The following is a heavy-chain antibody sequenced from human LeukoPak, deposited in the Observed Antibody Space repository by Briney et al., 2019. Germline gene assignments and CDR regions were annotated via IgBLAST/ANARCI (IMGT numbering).Heavy chain of an antibody. J-gene: IGHJ4*02. CDR1: GFTFSSYW. D-gene: IGHD1-26*01. CDR3: VRDRGTYRPIDY. CDR2: INTDGSST. V-gene: IGHV3-74*01. Sequence: GGSLRLSCAASGFTFSSYWMHWVRQAPGKGLVWVSRINTDGSSTSYADSVKGRFTISRDNARNTLYLQMNSLRAEDTAVYYCVRDRGTYRPIDYWGQGTLVTVSS.